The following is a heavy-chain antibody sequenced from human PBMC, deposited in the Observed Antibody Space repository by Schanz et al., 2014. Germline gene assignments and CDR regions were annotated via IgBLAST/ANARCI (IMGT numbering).Heavy chain of an antibody. CDR2: MNSKTGNT. V-gene: IGHV1-8*01. D-gene: IGHD6-13*01. CDR1: GYTFTSYD. CDR3: AGDGEAAAGCDY. Sequence: QVQLVQSGAEVKKPGASVKVSCKASGYTFTSYDINWVRQATGQGLEWMGWMNSKTGNTGYAQKFQGRVTMTRDTSTSTVYMELSSLRSEDTVVYYCAGDGEAAAGCDYWGQGTLVTVSS. J-gene: IGHJ4*02.